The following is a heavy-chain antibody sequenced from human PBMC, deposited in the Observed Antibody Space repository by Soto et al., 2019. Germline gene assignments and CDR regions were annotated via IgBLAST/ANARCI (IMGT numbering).Heavy chain of an antibody. CDR2: IGVDGGDT. CDR1: GFTLSDYW. CDR3: AKDGRTIWFGEPQMYYFDY. D-gene: IGHD3-10*01. Sequence: GGSLRLSCAASGFTLSDYWMHWVRQVPGKGLLWVSRIGVDGGDTTYADSVKGRFTISRDNAKNTLYLQMDTLRAEDTAIYYCAKDGRTIWFGEPQMYYFDYWGQGTLVTVSS. J-gene: IGHJ4*02. V-gene: IGHV3-74*01.